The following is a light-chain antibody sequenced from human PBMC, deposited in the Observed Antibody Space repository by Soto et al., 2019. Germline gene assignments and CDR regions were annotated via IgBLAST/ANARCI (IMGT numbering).Light chain of an antibody. CDR3: KQYKGYSWT. Sequence: DIQMTHSPSTLSASVGDRVTITCRASQSINIWLAWYQQKPGKAPKVLIYDASSLKSGVPSRFSGSGSGKEFTLTISSLQPDDFATYYCKQYKGYSWTFGQGTKVEIX. V-gene: IGKV1-5*01. CDR2: DAS. CDR1: QSINIW. J-gene: IGKJ1*01.